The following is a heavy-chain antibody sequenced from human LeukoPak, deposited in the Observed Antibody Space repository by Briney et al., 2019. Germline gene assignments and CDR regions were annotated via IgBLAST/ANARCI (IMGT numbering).Heavy chain of an antibody. V-gene: IGHV3-74*01. D-gene: IGHD3-16*02. J-gene: IGHJ4*02. Sequence: PVGSLRLSSAASGVTFSRDRMHWGPQTPGERLVWFSCINTDGSSRRYEDSVKGRFTISRDHAKNTMYLQMSSLSVEDTAVYYCTRGYPIFDYWGQGTLVTVSS. CDR1: GVTFSRDR. CDR3: TRGYPIFDY. CDR2: INTDGSSR.